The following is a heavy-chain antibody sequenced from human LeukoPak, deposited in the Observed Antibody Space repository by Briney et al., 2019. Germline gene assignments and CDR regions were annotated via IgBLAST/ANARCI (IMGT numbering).Heavy chain of an antibody. D-gene: IGHD2-2*01. CDR1: GGSISSGDYY. J-gene: IGHJ4*02. Sequence: SQTLSLTCTVSGGSISSGDYYWSWIRQPPGKGLEWIGYIYYSGSTYYNPSLKSRVTISVDTSKNQFSLKLSSVTAADTAVYYCARHVGAVPAAKGRGWFDYWGQGTLVTVSS. CDR2: IYYSGST. CDR3: ARHVGAVPAAKGRGWFDY. V-gene: IGHV4-30-4*01.